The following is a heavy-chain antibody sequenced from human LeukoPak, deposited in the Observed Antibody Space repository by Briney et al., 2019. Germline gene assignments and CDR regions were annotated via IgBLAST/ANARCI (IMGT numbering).Heavy chain of an antibody. D-gene: IGHD3-22*01. CDR2: IYYSGST. J-gene: IGHJ3*02. CDR3: ARPSSYYYDSSGYYAFDI. V-gene: IGHV4-61*01. Sequence: SETLSPTCTVSGGSVSSGSYYWSWIRQPPGKGLEWIGYIYYSGSTNYNPSLKSRVTISVDTSKNQFSLKLSSVTAADTAVYYCARPSSYYYDSSGYYAFDIWGQGTMVTVSS. CDR1: GGSVSSGSYY.